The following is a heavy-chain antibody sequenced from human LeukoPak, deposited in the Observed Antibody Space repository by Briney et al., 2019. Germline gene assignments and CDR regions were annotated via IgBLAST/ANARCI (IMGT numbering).Heavy chain of an antibody. CDR2: ISYSVNT. CDR1: GGSISSSPYN. CDR3: ARLPTDFPTWFDT. Sequence: PSETLPHTCTVSGGSISSSPYNWGWIRQPPGKGLEWIGTISYSVNTYYNPSLKGRVTISADTSKNQFSLNLSSVTAADTALYYCARLPTDFPTWFDTTGHRTLGTVSS. J-gene: IGHJ5*01. D-gene: IGHD3-3*01. V-gene: IGHV4-39*01.